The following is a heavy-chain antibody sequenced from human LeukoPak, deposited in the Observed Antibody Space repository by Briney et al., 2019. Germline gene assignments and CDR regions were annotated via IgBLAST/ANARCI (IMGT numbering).Heavy chain of an antibody. CDR1: GYTFTSYG. CDR2: ISAYNGNT. Sequence: ASVKVSCKASGYTFTSYGISWVRQAPGQGLEWMGWISAYNGNTNYAQKLQGRVTMTTDTSTSTAYMELRSLRSDDTAVYYCARVDCSSTSCSPTNAFDIWGQGTMVTVSS. J-gene: IGHJ3*02. V-gene: IGHV1-18*01. CDR3: ARVDCSSTSCSPTNAFDI. D-gene: IGHD2-2*01.